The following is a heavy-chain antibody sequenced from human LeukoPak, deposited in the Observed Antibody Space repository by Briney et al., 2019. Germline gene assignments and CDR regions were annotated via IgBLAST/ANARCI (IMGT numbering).Heavy chain of an antibody. CDR3: ARDAGYSSTYYGMDV. CDR1: GFTFSDYY. V-gene: IGHV3-11*01. J-gene: IGHJ6*02. Sequence: GGSLRLSCAASGFTFSDYYMSWIRQAPGKGLQWVSYISSSGSTIYYADSVKGRFTIFRDNAKNSLYLQMNSLRAEDTAVYYCARDAGYSSTYYGMDVWGQGTTVTVSS. D-gene: IGHD6-13*01. CDR2: ISSSGSTI.